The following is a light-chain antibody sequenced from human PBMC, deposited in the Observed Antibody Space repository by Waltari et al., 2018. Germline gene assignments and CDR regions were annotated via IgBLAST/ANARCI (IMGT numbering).Light chain of an antibody. J-gene: IGLJ3*02. CDR3: QVWDSSSDHWV. Sequence: SYVLTQPPSLSVAPGQTARITCGGNNIGDKSVHWYQQKPGQAPVLVVYDGNDRPSGIPERFSGSNSGNTATLTISRVEAWDEADYHCQVWDSSSDHWVFGGGTKLTVL. CDR2: DGN. V-gene: IGLV3-21*02. CDR1: NIGDKS.